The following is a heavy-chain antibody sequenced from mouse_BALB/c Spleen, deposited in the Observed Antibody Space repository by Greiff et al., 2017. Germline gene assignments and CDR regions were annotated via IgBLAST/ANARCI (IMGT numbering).Heavy chain of an antibody. V-gene: IGHV5-17*02. CDR3: ARDYYGSRGVDY. J-gene: IGHJ2*01. Sequence: EVQLVESGGGLVQPGGSRKLSCAASGFTFSSFGMHWVRQAPEKGLEWVAYISSGSSTIYYADTVKGRFTISRDNPKNTLFLQMTSLRSEDTAMYYCARDYYGSRGVDYWGQGTTLTVSS. D-gene: IGHD1-1*01. CDR1: GFTFSSFG. CDR2: ISSGSSTI.